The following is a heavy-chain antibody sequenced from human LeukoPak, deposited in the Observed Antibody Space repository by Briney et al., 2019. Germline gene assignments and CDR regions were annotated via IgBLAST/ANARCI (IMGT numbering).Heavy chain of an antibody. J-gene: IGHJ4*02. V-gene: IGHV4-34*01. CDR3: ARVRSSGYYFLDGNFDY. Sequence: PSETLSLTCAVYGGSFSGYYWSWIRQPPGKGLEWIGEINHSGSTNYNPSLKSRVTISVDTSKNRFSLKLSSVTAADTAVYYCARVRSSGYYFLDGNFDYWGQGTLVTVSS. CDR1: GGSFSGYY. D-gene: IGHD3-22*01. CDR2: INHSGST.